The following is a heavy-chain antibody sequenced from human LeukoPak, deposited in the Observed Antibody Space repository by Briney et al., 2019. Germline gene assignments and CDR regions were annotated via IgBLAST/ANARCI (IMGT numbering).Heavy chain of an antibody. CDR1: GFTFSSYS. J-gene: IGHJ4*02. CDR3: ARNRGYYGSGSYYTKGNYFDY. V-gene: IGHV3-21*01. CDR2: ISSSSSYI. D-gene: IGHD3-10*01. Sequence: MSGGSLRLSCAASGFTFSSYSMNWVRQAPGKGLEWVSSISSSSSYIYYADSVKGRFTISRDNAKNSLYLQMNSLRAEDTAVYYCARNRGYYGSGSYYTKGNYFDYWGQGTLVTVSS.